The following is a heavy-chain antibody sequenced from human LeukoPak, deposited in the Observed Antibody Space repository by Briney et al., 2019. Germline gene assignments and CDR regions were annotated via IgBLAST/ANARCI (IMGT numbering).Heavy chain of an antibody. CDR2: ISSSGSTI. CDR3: ARGEQQLVPSDY. D-gene: IGHD6-13*01. V-gene: IGHV3-48*03. J-gene: IGHJ4*02. CDR1: GFTFSSYE. Sequence: GGSLRLSCAASGFTFSSYEMNWVRQAPGKGLEWVSYISSSGSTIYYADSVKGRFTISRDNAKNSLYLQMNSLRAEDTAVYYCARGEQQLVPSDYWGQGTLVTVSS.